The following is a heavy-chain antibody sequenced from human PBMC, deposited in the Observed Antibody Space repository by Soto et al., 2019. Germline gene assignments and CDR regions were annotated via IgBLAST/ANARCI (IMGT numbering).Heavy chain of an antibody. Sequence: GGSLRLSCAASGFTFSSYWMSWVRQAPGKGLEWVANIKQDGSEKYYVDSVKGRFTISRDNAKNSLYLQMNSLRAEDTAVYYCARGKTDIVVVPAAAPCDYWGQGTLVTVSS. V-gene: IGHV3-7*01. J-gene: IGHJ4*02. CDR1: GFTFSSYW. D-gene: IGHD2-2*01. CDR2: IKQDGSEK. CDR3: ARGKTDIVVVPAAAPCDY.